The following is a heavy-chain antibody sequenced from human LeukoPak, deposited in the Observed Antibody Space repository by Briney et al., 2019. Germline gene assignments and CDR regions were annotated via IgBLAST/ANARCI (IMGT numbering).Heavy chain of an antibody. CDR2: ISGSGGST. J-gene: IGHJ6*02. Sequence: GGSLRLSCVASGFTFSSYAMSWVRQAPGKGLEWVPAISGSGGSTYYADSVKGRFTISRDNSKNTLYLQMNSLRAKDTAVYYCAKDGDYLYYYYGMDVWGQGTTVTVSS. D-gene: IGHD4-17*01. CDR3: AKDGDYLYYYYGMDV. V-gene: IGHV3-23*01. CDR1: GFTFSSYA.